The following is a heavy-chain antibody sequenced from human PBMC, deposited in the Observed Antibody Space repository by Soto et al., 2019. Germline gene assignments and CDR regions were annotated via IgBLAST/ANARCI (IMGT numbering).Heavy chain of an antibody. D-gene: IGHD7-27*01. CDR2: IYDGGRT. Sequence: QVQLQESGPGLVKPSQTLSLTCTVSGGSISTVDYWWSWIHQSPDMGLEWIGHIYDGGRTYNNPSLDSPVNRYVDTCKSQLSPTLSSVSAADTAVYYCARGPSGDKVDSWGPGTLVTVSS. CDR1: GGSISTVDYW. V-gene: IGHV4-30-4*01. CDR3: ARGPSGDKVDS. J-gene: IGHJ4*02.